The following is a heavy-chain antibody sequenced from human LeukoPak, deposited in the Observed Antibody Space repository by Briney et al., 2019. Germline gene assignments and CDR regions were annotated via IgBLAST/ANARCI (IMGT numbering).Heavy chain of an antibody. Sequence: GGSLRLSCAASGFTFSSYGMNWVRQAPGKGPEWISYISRSGATIYYADSVKGRFTISRDNAKNSLYLQMSSLGAEDTAIYYCSRDRGGGDIYFDYWGQGTLVTVSS. V-gene: IGHV3-48*03. CDR1: GFTFSSYG. J-gene: IGHJ4*02. D-gene: IGHD2-21*02. CDR3: SRDRGGGDIYFDY. CDR2: ISRSGATI.